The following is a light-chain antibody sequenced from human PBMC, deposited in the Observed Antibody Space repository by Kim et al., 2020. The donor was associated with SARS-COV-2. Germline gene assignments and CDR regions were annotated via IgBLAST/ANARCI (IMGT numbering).Light chain of an antibody. J-gene: IGLJ3*02. CDR2: DTI. Sequence: GPKITSSSAASSSNIGNNFVSWYQQLPGTAPKLLIYDTIKRPSGIPDRFSGSKSGTTATLSISGLQAGDEADYYCGTCDSSISACVFGEGTKLTVL. CDR3: GTCDSSISACV. V-gene: IGLV1-51*01. CDR1: SSNIGNNF.